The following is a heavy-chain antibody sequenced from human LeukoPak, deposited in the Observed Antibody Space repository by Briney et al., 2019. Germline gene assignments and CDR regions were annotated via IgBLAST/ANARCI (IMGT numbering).Heavy chain of an antibody. Sequence: GRSLRLSCAASGFTFSSYAMHWVRQAPGKGLEWVAVISYDGSNKYYADSVKGRFTISRDNSKNTLYLQMNSLRAEDTAVYYCARDSPGYCSGGSCYLGHYYYYGMDVWGQGTTVTVSS. CDR2: ISYDGSNK. CDR3: ARDSPGYCSGGSCYLGHYYYYGMDV. D-gene: IGHD2-15*01. J-gene: IGHJ6*02. CDR1: GFTFSSYA. V-gene: IGHV3-30-3*01.